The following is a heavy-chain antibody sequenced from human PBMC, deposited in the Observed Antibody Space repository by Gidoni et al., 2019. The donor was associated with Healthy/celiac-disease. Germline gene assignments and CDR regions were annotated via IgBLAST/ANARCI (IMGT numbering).Heavy chain of an antibody. CDR2: ISGSGGST. CDR3: ANLGGMDV. J-gene: IGHJ6*02. Sequence: EVQLLESGGGLVQPGGSLRLSFASAGFTFSSYAMSGVRQAPGKGLEWVSAISGSGGSTYEADSVKGRVTISRDNSKNTLYLQMNSRRAEDTAVYYGANLGGMDVWGQGTTVTVSS. D-gene: IGHD7-27*01. V-gene: IGHV3-23*01. CDR1: GFTFSSYA.